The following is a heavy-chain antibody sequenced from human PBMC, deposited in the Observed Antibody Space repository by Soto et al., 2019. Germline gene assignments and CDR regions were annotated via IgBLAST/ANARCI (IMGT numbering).Heavy chain of an antibody. Sequence: QITLNESGPTVVKPAETLTLTCTFSGFSLTTSGVGVGWIRQSPGKAPEWLALIYWDDDKRYSASLKSRLTIGNDTAKNQVVLTMASVDPADTATYYCAHRILRTVFGLVTTTAIYFDFWGQGTPVVVSS. D-gene: IGHD3-3*01. CDR1: GFSLTTSGVG. J-gene: IGHJ4*02. V-gene: IGHV2-5*02. CDR2: IYWDDDK. CDR3: AHRILRTVFGLVTTTAIYFDF.